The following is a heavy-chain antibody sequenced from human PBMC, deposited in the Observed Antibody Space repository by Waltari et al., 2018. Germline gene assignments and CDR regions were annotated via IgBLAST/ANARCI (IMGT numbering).Heavy chain of an antibody. Sequence: QVHLQLSGPGLVKPSQTLSLPCAIPGDSVSSTSAAWNWIRLSPSRGLEWRGRTYYRSKWYHDYVVAVKSRISVNPDTSRNQISLQLKSVTPEDTALYYCGRERVLQALLGWFDPWGQGTLVTVSS. CDR3: GRERVLQALLGWFDP. J-gene: IGHJ5*02. V-gene: IGHV6-1*01. CDR2: TYYRSKWYH. CDR1: GDSVSSTSAA. D-gene: IGHD6-6*01.